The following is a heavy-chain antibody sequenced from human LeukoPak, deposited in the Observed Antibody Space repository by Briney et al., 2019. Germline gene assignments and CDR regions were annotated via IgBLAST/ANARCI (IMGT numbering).Heavy chain of an antibody. CDR1: GGSISTSNYH. J-gene: IGHJ6*03. CDR2: IYYRGGT. D-gene: IGHD5-18*01. Sequence: SETLSLTCTVSGGSISTSNYHWGWIRQPPGKGLEWIGYIYYRGGTYYNPPLKSRVTISVDTSKNQFSLKLSSVTAADTAVYYCASVGGYNSGYGYYYYYMDVWGKGTTVTVSS. CDR3: ASVGGYNSGYGYYYYYMDV. V-gene: IGHV4-39*01.